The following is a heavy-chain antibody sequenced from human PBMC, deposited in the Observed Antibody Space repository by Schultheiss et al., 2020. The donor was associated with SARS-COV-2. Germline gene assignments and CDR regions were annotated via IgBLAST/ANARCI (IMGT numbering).Heavy chain of an antibody. D-gene: IGHD1-26*01. CDR3: ATIRGFRTIMGATTDVYDN. J-gene: IGHJ4*02. CDR1: GFTFSSYA. Sequence: GGSLRLSCAASGFTFSSYAMSWVRQAPGKGLEWVSAISGSGGSTYYADSVKGRFTISRDNAKNSLYLQMDSLRTEDTAVYYCATIRGFRTIMGATTDVYDNWGQGSLVTVSS. V-gene: IGHV3-23*01. CDR2: ISGSGGST.